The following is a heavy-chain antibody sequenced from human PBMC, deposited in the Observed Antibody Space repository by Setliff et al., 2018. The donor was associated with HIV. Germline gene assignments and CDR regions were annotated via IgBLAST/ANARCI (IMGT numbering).Heavy chain of an antibody. CDR2: IKEDGSEK. J-gene: IGHJ4*02. Sequence: GGSLRLSCEASGFIFSRYWMSWVRQAPGKGLEWVANIKEDGSEKYYVDSVKGRFTVSRDNAENSVYLQMNSLRVDDTALYYCTRDGGEYWGEGTLVTVSS. V-gene: IGHV3-7*03. CDR3: TRDGGEY. D-gene: IGHD3-16*01. CDR1: GFIFSRYW.